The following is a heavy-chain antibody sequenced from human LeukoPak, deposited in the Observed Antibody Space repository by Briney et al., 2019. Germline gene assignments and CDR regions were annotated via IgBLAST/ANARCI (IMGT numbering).Heavy chain of an antibody. CDR3: AGVGQGSGWYFDY. CDR1: GGSISSGDYY. D-gene: IGHD6-19*01. J-gene: IGHJ4*02. CDR2: IYISGST. Sequence: SETLSLTCTVSGGSISSGDYYWSWIRQPAGRGLEWIVRIYISGSTNYNPSLKSRLTMSVDTSKNQFSLKLSSVTAADTAVYYCAGVGQGSGWYFDYWGQGTLVTVSS. V-gene: IGHV4-61*02.